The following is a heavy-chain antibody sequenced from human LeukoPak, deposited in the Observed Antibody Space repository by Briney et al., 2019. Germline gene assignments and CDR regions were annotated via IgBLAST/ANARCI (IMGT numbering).Heavy chain of an antibody. CDR1: GYTFTGYY. Sequence: ASVKVSCKASGYTFTGYYMHWVRQAPGQGLEWMGWINPNSGGTNYAQKFQGRVTMTRDTSISTAYMELSRLRSDDTAVYYCARDRPQTYVPAYYMDVWGKGTMVTVSS. CDR3: ARDRPQTYVPAYYMDV. J-gene: IGHJ6*03. D-gene: IGHD2-2*01. V-gene: IGHV1-2*02. CDR2: INPNSGGT.